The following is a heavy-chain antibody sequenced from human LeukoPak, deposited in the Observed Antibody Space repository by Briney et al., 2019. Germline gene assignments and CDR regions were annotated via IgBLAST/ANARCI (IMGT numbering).Heavy chain of an antibody. CDR1: GYTFTGYY. J-gene: IGHJ6*02. CDR3: ARAMLCGGDCDLGMDV. V-gene: IGHV1-2*04. CDR2: INPNSGGT. D-gene: IGHD2-21*02. Sequence: ASVKVSCKASGYTFTGYYMHWVRQAPGQGLEWMGWINPNSGGTNYAQKFQGWVTMTRDTSISTAYMELSRLRSDDTAVYYCARAMLCGGDCDLGMDVWGQGTTVTVSS.